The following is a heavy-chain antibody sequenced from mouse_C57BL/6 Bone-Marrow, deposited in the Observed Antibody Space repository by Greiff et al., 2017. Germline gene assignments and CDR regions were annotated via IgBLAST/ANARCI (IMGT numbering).Heavy chain of an antibody. CDR3: AKPGLRSLYWYFDV. D-gene: IGHD1-1*01. CDR2: IWGDGST. V-gene: IGHV2-3*01. Sequence: VKLMESGPGLVAPSQSLSITCTVSGFSLTSYGVSWVRQPPGKGLEWLGVIWGDGSTNYYSALISSLSISKDNSKSQGFLKLNSRQTDDTATYYCAKPGLRSLYWYFDVWGTGTTVTVSS. CDR1: GFSLTSYG. J-gene: IGHJ1*03.